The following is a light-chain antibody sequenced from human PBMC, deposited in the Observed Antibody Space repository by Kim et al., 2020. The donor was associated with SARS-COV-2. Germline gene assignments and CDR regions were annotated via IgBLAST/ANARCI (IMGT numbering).Light chain of an antibody. CDR1: SLRSYY. CDR2: GEK. V-gene: IGLV3-19*01. Sequence: SSELTQDPAVSVAVGQTVRITCQGNSLRSYYTSWYQQKPGQAPVIAMDGEKHRPSGIPDRVSGASSGNTASLTITGAQAEDEADYYCQARDSSGKQLIFG. CDR3: QARDSSGKQLI. J-gene: IGLJ2*01.